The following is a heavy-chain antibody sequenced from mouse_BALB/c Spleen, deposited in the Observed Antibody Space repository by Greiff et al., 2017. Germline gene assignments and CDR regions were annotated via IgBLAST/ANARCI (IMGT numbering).Heavy chain of an antibody. D-gene: IGHD2-4*01. Sequence: EVKLMESGGGLVQPGGSLKLSCAASGFTFSSYGMSWVRQTPDKRLELVATINSNGGSTYYPDSVKGRFTISRDNAKNTLYLQMSSLKSEDTAMYYCAREGLRAWFAYWGQGTLVTVSA. CDR3: AREGLRAWFAY. J-gene: IGHJ3*01. V-gene: IGHV5-6-3*01. CDR2: INSNGGST. CDR1: GFTFSSYG.